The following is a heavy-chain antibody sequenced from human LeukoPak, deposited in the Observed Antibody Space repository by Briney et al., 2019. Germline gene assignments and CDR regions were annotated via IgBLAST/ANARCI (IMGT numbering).Heavy chain of an antibody. CDR1: GYTFTGYY. D-gene: IGHD5-18*01. Sequence: ASVKVSCKASGYTFTGYYTHWVRQAPGLGLEWMGIINPLDVATSYAQKFQGRVTMTSDTSTSTVYMELGSLKSEDTAVYYCAKDGGVDPTMASLDYFDLWGQGTLVTVSS. CDR2: INPLDVAT. J-gene: IGHJ4*02. V-gene: IGHV1-46*01. CDR3: AKDGGVDPTMASLDYFDL.